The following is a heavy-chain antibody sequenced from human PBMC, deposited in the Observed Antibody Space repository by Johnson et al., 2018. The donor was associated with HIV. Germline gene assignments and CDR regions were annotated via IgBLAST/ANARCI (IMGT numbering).Heavy chain of an antibody. CDR1: GFTFSRYG. Sequence: QVQLVESGGGLVQPGRSLRLSCAASGFTFSRYGMHWVRQAPGKGLEWVAFIRYDGSNKYYADSVKGRFTISRDNSKNTLYLQRNSLRAEDTAVYYCAKDLQDYYDGSGHDAFDIWGQGTMVTVSS. D-gene: IGHD3-22*01. V-gene: IGHV3-30*02. CDR3: AKDLQDYYDGSGHDAFDI. CDR2: IRYDGSNK. J-gene: IGHJ3*02.